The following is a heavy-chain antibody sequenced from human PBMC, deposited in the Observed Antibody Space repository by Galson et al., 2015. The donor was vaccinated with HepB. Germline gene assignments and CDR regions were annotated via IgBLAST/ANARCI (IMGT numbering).Heavy chain of an antibody. D-gene: IGHD3-16*01. J-gene: IGHJ2*01. CDR1: GFTFSSYS. CDR3: ARVGGMDVWGQGTTVTVSSGSAAAATLFPLVSGYFDL. CDR2: ISSSSSYI. V-gene: IGHV3-21*01. Sequence: LRLSCAASGFTFSSYSMNWVRQAPGKGLEWVSSISSSSSYIYYADSVKGRFTISRDNAKNSLYLQMNSLRAEDTAVYYCARVGGMDVWGQGTTVTVSSGSAAAATLFPLVSGYFDLWGRGTLVTVSS.